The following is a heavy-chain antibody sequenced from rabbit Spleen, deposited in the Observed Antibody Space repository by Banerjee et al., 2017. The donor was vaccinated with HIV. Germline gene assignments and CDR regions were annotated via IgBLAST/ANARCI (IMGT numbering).Heavy chain of an antibody. D-gene: IGHD2-1*01. Sequence: QSLEESGGDLVKPGASLTLTCTASGFTISSSYWMCWVRQAPGKRPEWIACIYGGSAGSTYYATWAEGRFTISSHNAQNTLYLQLNSLTAADTATYFCVRDLGYDDYSEKGYFNLWGQGTLVTVS. J-gene: IGHJ4*01. CDR3: VRDLGYDDYSEKGYFNL. CDR2: IYGGSAGST. CDR1: GFTISSSYW. V-gene: IGHV1S40*01.